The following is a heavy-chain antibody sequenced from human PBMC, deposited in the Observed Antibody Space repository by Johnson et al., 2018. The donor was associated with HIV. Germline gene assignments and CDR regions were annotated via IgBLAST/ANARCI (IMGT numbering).Heavy chain of an antibody. Sequence: VQLVESGGVVVHPGGSLRLSCETSRFTFDDYAMHWVRQAPGKGLEWVSGISWNSGSIGYADSVKGRFTISSDNAKNSLYLQMNSLRAEDTALYYCARWIRYCGGDCYDVFDIWGQGTKVTVSS. CDR2: ISWNSGSI. V-gene: IGHV3-9*01. J-gene: IGHJ3*02. D-gene: IGHD2-21*02. CDR1: RFTFDDYA. CDR3: ARWIRYCGGDCYDVFDI.